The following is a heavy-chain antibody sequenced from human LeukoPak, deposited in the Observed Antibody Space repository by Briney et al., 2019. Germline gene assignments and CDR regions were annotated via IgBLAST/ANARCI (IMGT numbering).Heavy chain of an antibody. CDR2: ISSSSSYI. J-gene: IGHJ4*02. CDR1: GFTFSSYS. CDR3: ARGELYVWGGYSIITNFDY. Sequence: GGPLRLSCAASGFTFSSYSMNWVRQAPGKGLEWVSSISSSSSYIYYADSVKGRFTISRDNAKNSLYLQMNSLRAEDTAVYYCARGELYVWGGYSIITNFDYWGRGTLVTVSS. V-gene: IGHV3-21*01. D-gene: IGHD3-16*01.